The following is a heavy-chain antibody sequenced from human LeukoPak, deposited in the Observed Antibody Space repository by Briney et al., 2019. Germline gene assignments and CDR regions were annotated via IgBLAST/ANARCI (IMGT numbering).Heavy chain of an antibody. CDR2: ISDSGGNT. CDR1: GFTISSYV. CDR3: AKDGAQVGVTFDY. J-gene: IGHJ4*02. Sequence: GGSLRLSCAASGFTISSYVMSWVRQAPGKGLEWVSSISDSGGNTYYADSEKGRFTISRDNSKNTLYLQMNSLRVEDTAIYYCAKDGAQVGVTFDYWGQGTLVTVSS. D-gene: IGHD1-26*01. V-gene: IGHV3-23*01.